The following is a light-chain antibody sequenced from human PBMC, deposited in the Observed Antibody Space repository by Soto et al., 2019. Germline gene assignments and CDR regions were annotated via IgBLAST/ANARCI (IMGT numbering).Light chain of an antibody. Sequence: EIVLTQSPATLSLSPGERANISCRASQSVTTYLAWYQQKPGQAPRLLIYGASSRATGIPDRFSGSGSGTDFTLTISRLEPEDFAVYYCQQFATSPLTFGGGTKVDIK. CDR3: QQFATSPLT. J-gene: IGKJ4*01. CDR2: GAS. V-gene: IGKV3-20*01. CDR1: QSVTTY.